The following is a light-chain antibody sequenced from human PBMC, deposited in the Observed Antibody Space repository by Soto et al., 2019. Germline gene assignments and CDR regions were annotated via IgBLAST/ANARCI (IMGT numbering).Light chain of an antibody. J-gene: IGKJ1*01. CDR2: DAS. V-gene: IGKV1-5*01. CDR3: HQFAISTT. Sequence: IQMTQSPSTLSASVGDRVTITCRASHNIERWMAWYQQKPGKAPSLLIFDASTLHSGVPSRFSGSGSGTDFTLTISSLQPAAFANYYCHQFAISTTFGQGTKVDIK. CDR1: HNIERW.